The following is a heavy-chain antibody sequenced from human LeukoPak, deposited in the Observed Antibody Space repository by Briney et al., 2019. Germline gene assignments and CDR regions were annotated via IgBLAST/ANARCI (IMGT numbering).Heavy chain of an antibody. D-gene: IGHD3-10*01. J-gene: IGHJ5*02. CDR2: ISGSGGST. CDR3: AKGGRLLWFGELLYLTDWFDP. CDR1: GFTFSSYG. V-gene: IGHV3-23*01. Sequence: GGSLRLSCAASGFTFSSYGMSWVRQAPGKGLEWVSAISGSGGSTYYADSVKGRFTISRDNSKNTLYLQMNSLRAEDTAVYYCAKGGRLLWFGELLYLTDWFDPWGQGTLVTVSS.